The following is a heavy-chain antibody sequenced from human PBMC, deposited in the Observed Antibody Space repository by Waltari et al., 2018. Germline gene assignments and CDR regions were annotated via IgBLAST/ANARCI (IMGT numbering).Heavy chain of an antibody. CDR2: IIGTGDST. CDR1: GFTFSSYA. D-gene: IGHD3-10*01. CDR3: AKQFGSGSYYLDY. J-gene: IGHJ4*02. Sequence: EVQLLESGGGLVQPGGSLRLSCAASGFTFSSYAMSWVRQAPGKGLKWVSAIIGTGDSTYYADSVKGRFTISRDSSKNTLYLQMDSLRAEDTAVYYCAKQFGSGSYYLDYWGQGTLVTVSS. V-gene: IGHV3-23*01.